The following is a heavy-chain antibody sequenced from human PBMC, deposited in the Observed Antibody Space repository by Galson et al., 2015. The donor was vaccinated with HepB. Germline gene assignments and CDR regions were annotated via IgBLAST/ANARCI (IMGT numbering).Heavy chain of an antibody. Sequence: SVKVSCKASGHTFGAYAVHWVRQAPGHRPEWMGWINTGNGDTKSSQKFQARLTLSRDASANTAYMEVRSLISTDTAVYYCACFGDNGDDQYQGLDVWGQGTTLTVAS. CDR1: GHTFGAYA. CDR3: ACFGDNGDDQYQGLDV. CDR2: INTGNGDT. D-gene: IGHD2-2*01. V-gene: IGHV1-3*04. J-gene: IGHJ6*02.